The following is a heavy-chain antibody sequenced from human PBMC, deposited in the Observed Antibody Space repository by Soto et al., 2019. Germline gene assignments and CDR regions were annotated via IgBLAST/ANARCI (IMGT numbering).Heavy chain of an antibody. J-gene: IGHJ6*03. CDR2: IKQDGSEK. V-gene: IGHV3-7*01. Sequence: EVQLVESGGGLVQPGGSLRLSCAASGFTFSSYWMSWVRQAPGKGLEWVANIKQDGSEKYYVDSVKGRFTISRDNAKNSLYLQMNSLRAEDTAVYYCVSLRFYSHYYYYMDVWGIGTTVTVSS. D-gene: IGHD3-3*01. CDR1: GFTFSSYW. CDR3: VSLRFYSHYYYYMDV.